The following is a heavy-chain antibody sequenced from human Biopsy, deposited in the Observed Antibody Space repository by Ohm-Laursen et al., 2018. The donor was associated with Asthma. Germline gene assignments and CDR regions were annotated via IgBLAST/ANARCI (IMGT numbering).Heavy chain of an antibody. D-gene: IGHD4-17*01. CDR1: GYSLTDLS. CDR2: HDHEEGGT. CDR3: ASDFPKDYVRYNFQF. V-gene: IGHV1-24*01. Sequence: SVKVSCKISGYSLTDLSMHWVRQAPGQGLEWMEGHDHEEGGTVNARRFQGRVTMTEDTSTDTAYMELSSLSSDDTAVYYCASDFPKDYVRYNFQFWGQGTLVTVSS. J-gene: IGHJ4*02.